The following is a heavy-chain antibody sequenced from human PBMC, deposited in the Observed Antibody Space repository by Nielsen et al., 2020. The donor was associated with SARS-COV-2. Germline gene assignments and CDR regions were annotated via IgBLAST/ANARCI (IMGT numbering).Heavy chain of an antibody. CDR3: ARDFKDIVVVPAAPRRYYYYYMDV. V-gene: IGHV1-18*01. J-gene: IGHJ6*03. CDR2: ISAYNGNT. Sequence: WVRQAPGQGLEWMGWISAYNGNTNYAQKLQGRVTVTTDTSTSTAYMELRSLRSDDTAVYYCARDFKDIVVVPAAPRRYYYYYMDVWGKGTTVTVSS. D-gene: IGHD2-2*01.